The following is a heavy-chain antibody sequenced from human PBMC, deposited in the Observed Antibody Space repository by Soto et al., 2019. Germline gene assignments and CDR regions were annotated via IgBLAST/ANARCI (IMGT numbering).Heavy chain of an antibody. CDR2: IYYSGSA. CDR3: ARRHYGDFDS. Sequence: PSETLSLTCTVSGGSISISSYYWGWIRQPPGKGLEWIGNIYYSGSAYYNPSLKSRVTISSDTSKNQFSLRLTSVTAADTAVYFCARRHYGDFDSWGQGTLVTVSS. D-gene: IGHD4-17*01. V-gene: IGHV4-39*01. J-gene: IGHJ5*01. CDR1: GGSISISSYY.